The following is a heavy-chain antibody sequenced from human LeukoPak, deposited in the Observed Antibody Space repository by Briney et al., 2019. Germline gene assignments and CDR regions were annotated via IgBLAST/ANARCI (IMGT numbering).Heavy chain of an antibody. CDR3: VRHGVGGSFNY. CDR2: SYNSGGT. Sequence: SETLSLTCTVSGVSISSYYWSWIRQPPGKGLEWIGYSYNSGGTTPHPSLKSRVPISVDTSKNKFSLRLRSVTAADTAVYYCVRHGVGGSFNYWGQGTLVTVSS. J-gene: IGHJ4*02. V-gene: IGHV4-59*08. D-gene: IGHD3-3*01. CDR1: GVSISSYY.